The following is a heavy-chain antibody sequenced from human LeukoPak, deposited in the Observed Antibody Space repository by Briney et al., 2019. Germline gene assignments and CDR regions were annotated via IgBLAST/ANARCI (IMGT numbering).Heavy chain of an antibody. CDR2: ISAYNGNT. D-gene: IGHD6-19*01. V-gene: IGHV1-18*01. J-gene: IGHJ4*02. CDR3: ARVVAGPFDY. CDR1: GYTFTDYP. Sequence: ASVKVSCKASGYTFTDYPIHWVRQAPGQRLEWMGWISAYNGNTNYAQKLQGRVTMTTGTSTSTAYMELRSLRSDDTAVYYCARVVAGPFDYWGQGTLVTVSS.